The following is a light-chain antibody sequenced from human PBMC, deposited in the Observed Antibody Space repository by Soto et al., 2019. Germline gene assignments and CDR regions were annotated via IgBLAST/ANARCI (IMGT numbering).Light chain of an antibody. CDR3: SSHTITNTRV. CDR1: ISDVGTYDY. V-gene: IGLV2-14*03. CDR2: EVR. J-gene: IGLJ1*01. Sequence: QSVLTQPASVSGSPGRSIAISCTGTISDVGTYDYVSWYQQHPNRAPKLMIYEVRNRPSGVSNRFSGSKSVNTATLTISGLQAEDEADYYCSSHTITNTRVFGTGTKATVL.